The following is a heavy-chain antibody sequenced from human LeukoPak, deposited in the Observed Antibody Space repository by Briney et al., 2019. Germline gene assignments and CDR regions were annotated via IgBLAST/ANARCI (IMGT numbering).Heavy chain of an antibody. CDR1: GFTFSNYG. V-gene: IGHV3-23*01. D-gene: IGHD1-1*01. CDR3: ARRGKYYFDY. Sequence: PGGSLRLSCEASGFTFSNYGMSWVRQAPGKGLEWVSTFGGSGATYYADSVKGRFSISRDNSKNTLYLQMNSLRVEDTAVYYCARRGKYYFDYWGQGTLVPVSS. J-gene: IGHJ4*02. CDR2: FGGSGAT.